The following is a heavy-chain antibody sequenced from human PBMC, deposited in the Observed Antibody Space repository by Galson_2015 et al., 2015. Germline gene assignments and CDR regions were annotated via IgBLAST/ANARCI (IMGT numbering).Heavy chain of an antibody. CDR1: GFTFSSYA. V-gene: IGHV3-23*01. Sequence: SLRLSCAASGFTFSSYALSWVRQAPGEGLEWVSGISGNGGGTYYADSVKGRFTIPRDNSKNTLYLQMNSLRAEDTAVYYCAKRKDTTIVSYYYYGMDVWGQGTTVTVSS. CDR3: AKRKDTTIVSYYYYGMDV. CDR2: ISGNGGGT. D-gene: IGHD5-18*01. J-gene: IGHJ6*02.